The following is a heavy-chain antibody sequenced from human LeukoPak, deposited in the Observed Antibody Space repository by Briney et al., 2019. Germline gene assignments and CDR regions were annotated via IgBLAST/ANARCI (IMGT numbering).Heavy chain of an antibody. CDR3: ARTYYYGSGSYWGAHYNWFDP. CDR2: ISYSGST. CDR1: GGSISSSSSY. D-gene: IGHD3-10*01. V-gene: IGHV4-39*07. Sequence: SETLSLTCTVSGGSISSSSSYWGWIRQPPGKGLEWIGSISYSGSTNYNPSLKSRVTISVDTSKNQFSLKLSSVTAADTAVYYCARTYYYGSGSYWGAHYNWFDPWGQGTLVTVSS. J-gene: IGHJ5*02.